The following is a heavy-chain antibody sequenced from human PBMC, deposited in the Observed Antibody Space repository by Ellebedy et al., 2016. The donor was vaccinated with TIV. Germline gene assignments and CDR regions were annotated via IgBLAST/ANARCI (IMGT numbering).Heavy chain of an antibody. CDR1: GYTFINYG. Sequence: AASVKVSCKASGYTFINYGISWVRQAPGQGLEWMGRIIPILGIANYAQKFQGRVTITRDTSASTAYMELSSLRSEDTAVYYCARDRDYGTFDYWGQGTLVTVSS. D-gene: IGHD4-17*01. CDR3: ARDRDYGTFDY. J-gene: IGHJ4*02. V-gene: IGHV1-69*04. CDR2: IIPILGIA.